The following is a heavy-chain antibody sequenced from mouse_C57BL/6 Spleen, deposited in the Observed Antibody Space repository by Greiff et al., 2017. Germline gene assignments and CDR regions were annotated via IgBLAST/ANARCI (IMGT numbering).Heavy chain of an antibody. CDR2: INPNNGGT. Sequence: EVQLQQSGPELVKPGASVKIPCKASGYTFTDYNMDWVKQSHGKSLEWIGDINPNNGGTIYNQKFKGKATLTVDKSSSTAYMELRSLTSEDTAVYYCARRAEIYYYGSSYEWYFDVWGTGTTVTVSS. CDR1: GYTFTDYN. D-gene: IGHD1-1*01. CDR3: ARRAEIYYYGSSYEWYFDV. J-gene: IGHJ1*03. V-gene: IGHV1-18*01.